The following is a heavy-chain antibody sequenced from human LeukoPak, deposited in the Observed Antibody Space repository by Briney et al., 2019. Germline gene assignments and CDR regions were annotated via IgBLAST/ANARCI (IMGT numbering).Heavy chain of an antibody. D-gene: IGHD5-18*01. CDR1: GFTFSSYW. CDR2: IKQDGSEK. CDR3: ARSLWPEDY. V-gene: IGHV3-7*01. J-gene: IGHJ4*02. Sequence: GGSLGLSCAASGFTFSSYWMSWVRQAPGKGLEWVANIKQDGSEKNYVDSVKGRFTISRDNAKTSLYLQMNSLRAEDTAVYYCARSLWPEDYWGQGTLVTVSS.